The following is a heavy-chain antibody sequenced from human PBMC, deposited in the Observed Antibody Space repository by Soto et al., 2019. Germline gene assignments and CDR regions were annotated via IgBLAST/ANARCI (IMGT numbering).Heavy chain of an antibody. CDR3: ARRVAGTGQNYYGMDV. CDR1: GYTFTGYY. V-gene: IGHV1-2*02. CDR2: INPNSGGT. J-gene: IGHJ6*02. D-gene: IGHD6-19*01. Sequence: ASVKVSFKASGYTFTGYYMHWVRQAPGQGLEWMGWINPNSGGTNYAQKFQGRITMTRDTSISTAYMELSRLRSDDTAVYYCARRVAGTGQNYYGMDVWGQGTTVTVSS.